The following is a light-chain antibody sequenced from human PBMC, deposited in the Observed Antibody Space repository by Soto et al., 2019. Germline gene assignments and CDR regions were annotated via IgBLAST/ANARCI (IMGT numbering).Light chain of an antibody. CDR2: GAS. V-gene: IGKV3-20*01. CDR3: QQYGSSPHT. Sequence: EIVLTQSPGTLSLSPGERATLSCRASQSVSSSYLAWYQHKPGQAPRLLIYGASSRATGIPDRFSGSGSRTDFTLTISRLEPEDFAVYYCQQYGSSPHTFGQGTKLAFK. J-gene: IGKJ2*01. CDR1: QSVSSSY.